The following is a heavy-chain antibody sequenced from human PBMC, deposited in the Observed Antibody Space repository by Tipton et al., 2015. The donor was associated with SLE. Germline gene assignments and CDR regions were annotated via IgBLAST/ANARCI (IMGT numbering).Heavy chain of an antibody. Sequence: GSLRLSCAASGFTVSSNYMSWVRQAPGKGLEWVSVIYSGGSTYYADSVKGRFTISRDNSKNTLYLQMNSLRAEDTAVYYCAREQGFGVWDDAFDIWGQGTMVTVSS. CDR2: IYSGGST. J-gene: IGHJ3*02. D-gene: IGHD3-10*01. CDR3: AREQGFGVWDDAFDI. CDR1: GFTVSSNY. V-gene: IGHV3-66*01.